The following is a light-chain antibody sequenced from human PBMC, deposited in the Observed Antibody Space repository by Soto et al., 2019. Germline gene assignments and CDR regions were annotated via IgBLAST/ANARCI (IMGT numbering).Light chain of an antibody. CDR3: QQHDTFPIN. CDR1: HAISKS. Sequence: IQLSLPQFSASAALADTVSIRSLASHAISKSLAWYQQKPQKAPKLLIYAASRLQSGVPSRCSGSGFGTDFTLTISSLQPEDSAIYYCQQHDTFPINFGQGTRLEIK. CDR2: AAS. J-gene: IGKJ5*01. V-gene: IGKV1D-12*01.